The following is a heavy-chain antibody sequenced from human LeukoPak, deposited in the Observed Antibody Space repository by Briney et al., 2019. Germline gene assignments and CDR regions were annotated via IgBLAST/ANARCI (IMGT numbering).Heavy chain of an antibody. J-gene: IGHJ6*03. D-gene: IGHD6-19*01. CDR1: GFTFSSYS. CDR2: ISSSSSYI. Sequence: PGGSLRLSCAASGFTFSSYSMNWVRQAPGKGLEWVSSISSSSSYIYYADSMKGRFTISRDNAKHSLYLQMNSLRAEDTAVYYCARDPYSGGYGAYYYYYMDVWGKGTTVTVSS. CDR3: ARDPYSGGYGAYYYYYMDV. V-gene: IGHV3-21*01.